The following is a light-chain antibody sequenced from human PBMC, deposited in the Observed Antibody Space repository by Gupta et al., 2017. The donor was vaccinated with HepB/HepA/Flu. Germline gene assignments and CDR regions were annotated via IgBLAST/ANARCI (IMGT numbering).Light chain of an antibody. CDR1: SSNIGSNY. Sequence: QSVLTQPPPASATPGPRDTISGSGSSSNIGSNYVYWYQQLPGTAPKLLIYRNNPRPSGVPDRFSGSKSGTSATLAISGLRSEDEADYYCAAWDDSLSGAVFGGGTKLTVL. J-gene: IGLJ2*01. V-gene: IGLV1-47*01. CDR2: RNN. CDR3: AAWDDSLSGAV.